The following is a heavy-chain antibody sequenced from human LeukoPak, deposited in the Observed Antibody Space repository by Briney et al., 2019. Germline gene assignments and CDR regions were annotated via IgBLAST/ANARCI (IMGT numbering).Heavy chain of an antibody. J-gene: IGHJ4*02. D-gene: IGHD3-16*01. Sequence: PAGSLRPSCVASGFTFSSYAMSWVRQAPGKGLEWVANIKQDGSEKYYVDSVKGRFTISRDNAKNSLYLQMNSLRTEDTAVYYCARDHWGYFDYWGQGTLVTVSS. CDR1: GFTFSSYA. CDR2: IKQDGSEK. CDR3: ARDHWGYFDY. V-gene: IGHV3-7*01.